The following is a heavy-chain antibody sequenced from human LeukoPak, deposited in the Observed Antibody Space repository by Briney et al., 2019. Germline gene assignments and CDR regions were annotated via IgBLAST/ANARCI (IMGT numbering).Heavy chain of an antibody. CDR2: IRYDGSNK. Sequence: GGSLRLSCAVSGFTFSSYGMHWVRQAPGKGLEWVAFIRYDGSNKFYADSVKGRFTISRDNSKNTLYLQMNSLRAEDTAVYYCARESESYDSSGSTFDYWGQGTLVTVSS. V-gene: IGHV3-30*02. CDR1: GFTFSSYG. J-gene: IGHJ4*02. CDR3: ARESESYDSSGSTFDY. D-gene: IGHD3-22*01.